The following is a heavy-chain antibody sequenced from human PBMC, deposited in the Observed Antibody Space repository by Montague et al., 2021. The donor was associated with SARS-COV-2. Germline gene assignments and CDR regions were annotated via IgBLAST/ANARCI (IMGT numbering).Heavy chain of an antibody. J-gene: IGHJ4*02. CDR3: ARVRQWLVPFDY. CDR2: IYYSGST. CDR1: GDSISHSSYY. D-gene: IGHD6-19*01. V-gene: IGHV4-39*07. Sequence: SETLSLTCTVSGDSISHSSYYWGWLRQPPGKGLEWIGSIYYSGSTYYNPSLKSRVTISVDTSKNQFSLKLNSVTAADTAVYYCARVRQWLVPFDYWGQGTLVTVSS.